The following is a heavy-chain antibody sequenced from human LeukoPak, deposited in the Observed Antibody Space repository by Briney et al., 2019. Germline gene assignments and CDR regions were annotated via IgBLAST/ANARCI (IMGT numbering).Heavy chain of an antibody. CDR1: GGTFSSYA. V-gene: IGHV1-69*01. CDR2: IIPIFGTA. D-gene: IGHD4-17*01. CDR3: ARDEGRGLSYGDYPFDY. J-gene: IGHJ4*02. Sequence: SVKVSCKASGGTFSSYAISWVRQAPGQGLEWMGGIIPIFGTANYAQKFQGRVTITADESTSTAYMELSSLRPEDTAVYYCARDEGRGLSYGDYPFDYWGQGTLVTVSS.